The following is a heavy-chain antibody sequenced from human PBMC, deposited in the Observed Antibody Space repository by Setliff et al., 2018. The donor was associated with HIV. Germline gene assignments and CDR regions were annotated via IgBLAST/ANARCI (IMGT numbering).Heavy chain of an antibody. CDR1: GFTFSSYE. V-gene: IGHV3-48*03. J-gene: IGHJ6*02. D-gene: IGHD4-4*01. Sequence: SLKISCAASGFTFSSYEMNWVRQAPGKGLEWVSYISSSGSTIYYADSVKGRFTISRDNAKNSLYLQMNSLRAEDTAVYYCARDDSNYRQHGMDVWGQGTTVTVSS. CDR2: ISSSGSTI. CDR3: ARDDSNYRQHGMDV.